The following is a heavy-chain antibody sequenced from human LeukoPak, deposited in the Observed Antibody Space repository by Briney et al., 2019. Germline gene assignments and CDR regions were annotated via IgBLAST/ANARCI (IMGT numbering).Heavy chain of an antibody. V-gene: IGHV1-2*02. J-gene: IGHJ4*02. D-gene: IGHD6-13*01. Sequence: ASVMVSCKASGYIFTGYYIHWVRQAPGQGLEWMGWINPNSGVTRYAQKFQGRGTTTRDKSINTAYMEGSRLRSADTAVYYCARGGNWQQLVEYYFDYWGQGTLVTVSS. CDR3: ARGGNWQQLVEYYFDY. CDR2: INPNSGVT. CDR1: GYIFTGYY.